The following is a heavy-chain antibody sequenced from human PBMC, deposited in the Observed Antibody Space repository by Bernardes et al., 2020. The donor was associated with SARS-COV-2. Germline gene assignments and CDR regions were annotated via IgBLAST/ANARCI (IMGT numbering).Heavy chain of an antibody. CDR2: IFTSGNT. V-gene: IGHV4-4*07. Sequence: LSLTCTVSGGAISSYHWSWIRQPAGKGLEWIGRIFTSGNTDYNPSLKSRVSMSVDTSRNQFSLKLYSVTAADTAVYYCASGIEVTATWAFDIWGQGTMVSVSS. J-gene: IGHJ3*02. CDR1: GGAISSYH. D-gene: IGHD6-19*01. CDR3: ASGIEVTATWAFDI.